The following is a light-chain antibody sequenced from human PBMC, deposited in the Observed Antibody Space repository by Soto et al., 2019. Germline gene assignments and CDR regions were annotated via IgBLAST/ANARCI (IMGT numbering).Light chain of an antibody. CDR1: HSVSNY. Sequence: DIQMTQSPSSLSSSVGDRVTVTCRASHSVSNYVNWYQQKPGQAPKVLISSSSNLQNGVPSRFSVSRSGTNSTLTISSLQPEDFATYDCQQTFGRPPTFGGGTKVEIK. V-gene: IGKV1-39*01. J-gene: IGKJ4*01. CDR2: SSS. CDR3: QQTFGRPPT.